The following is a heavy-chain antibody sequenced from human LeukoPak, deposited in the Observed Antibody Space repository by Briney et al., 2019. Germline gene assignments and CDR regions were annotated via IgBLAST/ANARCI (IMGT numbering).Heavy chain of an antibody. Sequence: GASVKVSCKASGYTFTDYYMHWVRQAPGQGLEWMGWINPNSGGTNSAQKFQGRVTMTRDTSISTAYMELSSLISDDTAVYYCSGGSGPHAFDIWGQGTMVTVSS. CDR1: GYTFTDYY. D-gene: IGHD3-10*01. CDR3: SGGSGPHAFDI. J-gene: IGHJ3*02. V-gene: IGHV1-2*02. CDR2: INPNSGGT.